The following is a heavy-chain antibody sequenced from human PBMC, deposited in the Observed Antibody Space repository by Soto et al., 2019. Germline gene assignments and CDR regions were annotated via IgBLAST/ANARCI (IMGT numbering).Heavy chain of an antibody. CDR3: AKGTRDGYNRLFDY. CDR1: GFTFSSYA. D-gene: IGHD2-2*01. V-gene: IGHV3-23*01. J-gene: IGHJ4*02. Sequence: GGSLRLSCAASGFTFSSYAMSWVRQAPGKGLEWVSAISGSGGSTYYADSVKGRFTISRDNSKNTLYLQVNSLRAEDTAVYYCAKGTRDGYNRLFDYWGQGTLVTVSS. CDR2: ISGSGGST.